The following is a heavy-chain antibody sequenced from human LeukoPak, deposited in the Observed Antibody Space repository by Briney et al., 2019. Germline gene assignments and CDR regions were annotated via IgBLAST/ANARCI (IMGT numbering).Heavy chain of an antibody. CDR1: GYTFTSYA. V-gene: IGHV3-23*01. D-gene: IGHD6-13*01. Sequence: SCKASGYTFTSYAMSWVRQAPGKGLEWVSAISGSGGTSTYYADSVKGRFTISRDNSKNTLYLQMNSLRAEDTAVYYCANSAAVGTFYWGQGTLVTVSS. CDR2: ISGSGGTST. J-gene: IGHJ4*02. CDR3: ANSAAVGTFY.